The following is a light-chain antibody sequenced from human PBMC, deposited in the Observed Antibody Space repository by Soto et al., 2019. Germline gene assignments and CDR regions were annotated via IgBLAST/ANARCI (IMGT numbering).Light chain of an antibody. CDR3: QQYGSSPRT. J-gene: IGKJ1*01. CDR2: GAS. CDR1: RSVTNNY. V-gene: IGKV3-20*01. Sequence: EIVLTQSPGTLSLSPGERASISCRASRSVTNNYLAWYQQKPGQAPRLLIYGASTRATGIPDRFGGGGSGTDFTLTISRLEPEDFAVYYCQQYGSSPRTFGQGTTVEIK.